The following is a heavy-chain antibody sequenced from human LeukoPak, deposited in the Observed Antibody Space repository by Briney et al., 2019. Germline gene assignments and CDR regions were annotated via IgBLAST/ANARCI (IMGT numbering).Heavy chain of an antibody. J-gene: IGHJ3*02. CDR1: GYTFTSYY. CDR3: ARDLKWDTYAFDI. D-gene: IGHD5-18*01. Sequence: RASVKVSCTASGYTFTSYYMHWVRQAPGQGLEWMGIINPSGGSTSYAQKFQGRVTMTRDTSTSTVYMELSSLRSEDTAVYYCARDLKWDTYAFDIWGQGTMVTVSS. CDR2: INPSGGST. V-gene: IGHV1-46*01.